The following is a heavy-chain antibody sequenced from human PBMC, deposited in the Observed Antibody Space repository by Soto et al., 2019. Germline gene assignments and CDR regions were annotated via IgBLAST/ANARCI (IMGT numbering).Heavy chain of an antibody. D-gene: IGHD2-15*01. CDR1: GGTFSSYT. V-gene: IGHV1-69*02. CDR2: IIPILGIA. CDR3: AAMPYCSGGSCPYFDY. J-gene: IGHJ4*02. Sequence: QVQLVQSGAEVKKPGSSVKVSCKASGGTFSSYTISWVRQTPGQGLEWMGRIIPILGIANYAQKFQGRVTITADKSTSTAYMELSSLRSEDTAVYYCAAMPYCSGGSCPYFDYWGQGTLVTVSS.